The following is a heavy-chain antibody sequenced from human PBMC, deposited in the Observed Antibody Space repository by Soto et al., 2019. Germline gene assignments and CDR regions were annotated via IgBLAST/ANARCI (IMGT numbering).Heavy chain of an antibody. CDR1: GFTFSSYW. CDR2: IKQDGSEK. D-gene: IGHD6-13*01. Sequence: GGSLRLSCAASGFTFSSYWMSWVRQVPGKGLEWVANIKQDGSEKYYVDSVKGRFTISRDNAKNSLYLQMNSLRAEDTAVYYCARVGVYKQQWDYGMDVWGQGTTVTVSS. V-gene: IGHV3-7*01. J-gene: IGHJ6*02. CDR3: ARVGVYKQQWDYGMDV.